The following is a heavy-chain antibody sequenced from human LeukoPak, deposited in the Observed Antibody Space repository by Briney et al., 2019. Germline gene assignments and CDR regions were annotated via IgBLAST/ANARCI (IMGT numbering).Heavy chain of an antibody. CDR3: ARSIIHWFDP. J-gene: IGHJ5*02. CDR1: GLTFRSYE. CDR2: ISSSGTTV. Sequence: LAGGSLRLSCAASGLTFRSYEMNWVRQAPGRGLEWVSYISSSGTTVYYAGSVKGRFTISRDNAKNSLYLQMNSLRAEDTAVYYCARSIIHWFDPWGQGTLVTVSS. V-gene: IGHV3-48*03.